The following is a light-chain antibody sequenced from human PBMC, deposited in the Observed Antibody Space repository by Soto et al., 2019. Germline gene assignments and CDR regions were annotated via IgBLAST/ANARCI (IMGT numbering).Light chain of an antibody. CDR1: QSVSSS. CDR3: QQRSNWRIT. V-gene: IGKV3-11*01. CDR2: DTS. J-gene: IGKJ5*01. Sequence: EIVLTPSPATLSLSPGERATLSCRASQSVSSSLAWYQQKPGQAPRLLISDTSNRATGIPARFSGSGSGTAVTLTISSLEPEDFAVYYCQQRSNWRITFGQGTRLEI.